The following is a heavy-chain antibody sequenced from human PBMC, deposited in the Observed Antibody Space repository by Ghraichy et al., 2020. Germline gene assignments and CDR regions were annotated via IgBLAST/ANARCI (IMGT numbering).Heavy chain of an antibody. D-gene: IGHD3-22*01. Sequence: SVKVSCKASGGTFSSYAISWVRQAPGQGLEWMGGIIPIFGTANYAQKFQGRVTITADESTSTAYMELSSLRSEDTAVYYCASPIINYDSSGYKGDYWGQGTLVTVSS. J-gene: IGHJ4*02. CDR1: GGTFSSYA. CDR3: ASPIINYDSSGYKGDY. V-gene: IGHV1-69*13. CDR2: IIPIFGTA.